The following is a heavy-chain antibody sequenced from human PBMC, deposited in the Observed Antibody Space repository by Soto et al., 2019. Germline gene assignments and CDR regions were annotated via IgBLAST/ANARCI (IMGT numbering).Heavy chain of an antibody. V-gene: IGHV3-9*01. J-gene: IGHJ4*02. CDR2: INWNSGSI. CDR3: AKGYNYDRSGNPDY. Sequence: GGSLRLSCAASGFTFDDYAMHWVRQAPGKGLEWVSGINWNSGSIGYADSVKGRFAISRDNAKNSLYLQMNSLRTEDTALYYCAKGYNYDRSGNPDYWGQGTLVTVSS. CDR1: GFTFDDYA. D-gene: IGHD3-22*01.